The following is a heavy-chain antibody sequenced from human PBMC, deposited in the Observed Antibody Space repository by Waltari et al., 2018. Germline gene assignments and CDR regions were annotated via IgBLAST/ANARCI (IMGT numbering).Heavy chain of an antibody. CDR1: GGSISGYF. J-gene: IGHJ4*02. CDR2: IYYNGTT. V-gene: IGHV4-59*01. Sequence: QVQLQESGPGLVKPSGTLSLTCTVSGGSISGYFWSWIRQPPGKGLELIGYIYYNGTTNYNPSLKIRVTISVDRSKNQFSLKLTSVTPADTAVYYCARGAAAHRYWGQGTLVTVSS. D-gene: IGHD6-13*01. CDR3: ARGAAAHRY.